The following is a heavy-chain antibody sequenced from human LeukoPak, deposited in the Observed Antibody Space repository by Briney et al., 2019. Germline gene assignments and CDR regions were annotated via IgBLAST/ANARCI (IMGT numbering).Heavy chain of an antibody. J-gene: IGHJ4*02. CDR2: IWYDGSNK. V-gene: IGHV3-33*01. CDR3: ARSNNGGWGYCDY. CDR1: GFSFSNYG. D-gene: IGHD3-16*01. Sequence: PGRSLRLSCAASGFSFSNYGMHWVRQAPGKGLEWVPVIWYDGSNKYYADSVKGRFTISRDNSKNTLYVQMSSLRAEDTAVYYCARSNNGGWGYCDYWGQGSLVTVSS.